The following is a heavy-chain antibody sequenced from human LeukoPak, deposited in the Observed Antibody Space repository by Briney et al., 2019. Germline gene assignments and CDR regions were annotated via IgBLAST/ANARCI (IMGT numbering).Heavy chain of an antibody. D-gene: IGHD1-26*01. J-gene: IGHJ4*02. CDR1: GDSVSSKGAA. Sequence: SQTLSLTCAISGDSVSSKGAAWNWIRQSPSRGLEWLGRTYYRSKWYNDYAVSVKSRITINPDTSKNQFSLQLNSVTPEDTAVYYCARDGSIVGAPEYFDYWAREPWSPSPQ. CDR2: TYYRSKWYN. V-gene: IGHV6-1*01. CDR3: ARDGSIVGAPEYFDY.